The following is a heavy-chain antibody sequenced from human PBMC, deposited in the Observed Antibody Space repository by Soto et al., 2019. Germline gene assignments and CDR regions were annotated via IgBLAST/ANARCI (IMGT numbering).Heavy chain of an antibody. D-gene: IGHD3-9*01. CDR1: GFTFSSYA. J-gene: IGHJ4*02. Sequence: GGSLRLSCAASGFTFSSYAMHWVRQAPGKGLEWVAVISYDGSNKYYADSVKGRFTISRDNSKNTLYLQMNSLRAEDTAVYYCAREKGVKISPFNYWGQGTLVTVSS. V-gene: IGHV3-30-3*01. CDR3: AREKGVKISPFNY. CDR2: ISYDGSNK.